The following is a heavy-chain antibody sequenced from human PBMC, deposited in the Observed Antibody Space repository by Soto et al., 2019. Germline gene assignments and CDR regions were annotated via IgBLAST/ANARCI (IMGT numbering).Heavy chain of an antibody. CDR3: ARSGLGGGDFWHFDL. J-gene: IGHJ2*01. Sequence: QVQLQESGPGLVKPSGTLSLTCAVSGASISSSNWWTWVRQAPEKGLEWIGEVYHSGSTNYNPSLTSRVTMSVDKSKNQFSLKLSSVTAADTAVYYCARSGLGGGDFWHFDLWGRGTLVTVSS. CDR1: GASISSSNW. V-gene: IGHV4-4*02. CDR2: VYHSGST. D-gene: IGHD2-21*02.